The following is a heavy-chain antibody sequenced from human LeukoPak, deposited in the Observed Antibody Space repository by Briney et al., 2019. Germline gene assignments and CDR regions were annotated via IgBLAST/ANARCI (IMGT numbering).Heavy chain of an antibody. V-gene: IGHV3-48*03. D-gene: IGHD3-3*01. Sequence: GGSLRLSRAASGFTFSSYEMNWGRQAPGKGLEWVSYISSSGSTIYYADSVKGRFTISRDNAKNSLYLQMNSLRAEDTAVYYCARVPIFGVVIEYNWFDPWGQGTLVTVSS. CDR3: ARVPIFGVVIEYNWFDP. J-gene: IGHJ5*02. CDR1: GFTFSSYE. CDR2: ISSSGSTI.